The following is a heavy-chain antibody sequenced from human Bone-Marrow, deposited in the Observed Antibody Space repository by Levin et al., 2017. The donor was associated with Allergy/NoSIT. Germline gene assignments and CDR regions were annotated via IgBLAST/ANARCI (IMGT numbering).Heavy chain of an antibody. J-gene: IGHJ6*02. D-gene: IGHD2/OR15-2a*01. CDR1: GYTFTSYY. V-gene: IGHV1-46*01. CDR3: ARNFNAMDV. CDR2: INPNGGST. Sequence: VASVKVSCKASGYTFTSYYIHWVRQAPGQGPEWMGMINPNGGSTSFAQKFQGRVTMTRDTSTTTVYMELSSLRSEDTAVYYCARNFNAMDVWGQGTMVTVSS.